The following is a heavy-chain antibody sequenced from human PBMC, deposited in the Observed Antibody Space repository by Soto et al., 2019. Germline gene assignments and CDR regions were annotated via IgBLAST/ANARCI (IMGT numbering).Heavy chain of an antibody. J-gene: IGHJ5*02. CDR2: ISGSGRTT. Sequence: HPXGSLLPSCAVSGFTFNSYAMNWVRQAPGKGLEWVSSISGSGRTTYYADAVKGRFTISRDNSKNTLFLQMNSLRSEDTAVYYCAKGVTTIVATGSWFDHWGQGTLVTVSS. V-gene: IGHV3-23*01. CDR1: GFTFNSYA. CDR3: AKGVTTIVATGSWFDH. D-gene: IGHD5-12*01.